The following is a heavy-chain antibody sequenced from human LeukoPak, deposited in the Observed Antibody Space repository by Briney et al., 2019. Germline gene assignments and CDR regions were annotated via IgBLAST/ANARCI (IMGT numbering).Heavy chain of an antibody. CDR1: GFTFGDYA. CDR2: IRSKAYGGTT. Sequence: GGSLRLSCTASGFTFGDYAMSWFRQAPGKGLEWVGFIRSKAYGGTTVYAASVKGRFTISRDDSKSIAYLQMNSLKTEDTAVYYCTRDKAAPMGYYWGQGTLVTVSS. D-gene: IGHD2-15*01. V-gene: IGHV3-49*03. CDR3: TRDKAAPMGYY. J-gene: IGHJ4*02.